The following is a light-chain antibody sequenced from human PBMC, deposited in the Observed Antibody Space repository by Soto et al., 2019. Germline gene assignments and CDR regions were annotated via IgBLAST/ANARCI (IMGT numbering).Light chain of an antibody. CDR3: SLYISGSTYV. J-gene: IGLJ1*01. V-gene: IGLV2-18*01. Sequence: QSALIQPPSVSGSPGQSVTISCTGTSSDVGSYNRLSWYQQPPGTAPKLIMYEVNTRPSGVPDRFSGSKSGSTASLTISGLQAEDEADYYCSLYISGSTYVFGTGTKLTVL. CDR2: EVN. CDR1: SSDVGSYNR.